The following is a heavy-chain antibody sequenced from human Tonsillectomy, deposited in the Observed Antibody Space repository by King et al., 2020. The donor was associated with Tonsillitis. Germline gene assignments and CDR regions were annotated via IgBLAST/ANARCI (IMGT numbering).Heavy chain of an antibody. CDR1: GYTFTSYY. Sequence: VQLVESGAEVKKPGASVKVSCKASGYTFTSYYMHWVRQAPGQGLEWMGIINPSGGSTSYSQKFQGRVTMTRDTSTSTLYMELSSMRSEGTAVYYCARGVIFTGYYHWSGYYGMDVWGQGTTVTVSS. CDR3: ARGVIFTGYYHWSGYYGMDV. D-gene: IGHD3-9*01. J-gene: IGHJ6*02. CDR2: INPSGGST. V-gene: IGHV1-46*01.